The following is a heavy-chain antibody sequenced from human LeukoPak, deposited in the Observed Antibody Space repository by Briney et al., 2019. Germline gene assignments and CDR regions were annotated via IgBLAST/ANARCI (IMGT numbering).Heavy chain of an antibody. J-gene: IGHJ4*02. Sequence: GSLRLSFAASGFTFSPLGMNWVRQAPGRGLEWVSYISSGTSTTYYADSVKGRFTISRDNAKNSLYLQMNSLRDEDTAVYYCARGRGLTLSYHYFDYWGQGTLVTVSS. V-gene: IGHV3-48*02. CDR1: GFTFSPLG. D-gene: IGHD3-10*01. CDR2: ISSGTSTT. CDR3: ARGRGLTLSYHYFDY.